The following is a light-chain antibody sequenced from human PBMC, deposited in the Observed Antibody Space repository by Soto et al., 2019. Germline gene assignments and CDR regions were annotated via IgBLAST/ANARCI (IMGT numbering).Light chain of an antibody. CDR2: DES. V-gene: IGKV3-11*01. J-gene: IGKJ1*01. CDR1: KSVSTY. CDR3: QARSNRPRT. Sequence: SPPTVSLSPSERATLSFRASKSVSTYLDWYKQKPGQGHRILIYDESDRATGIPARLSGSGSGTDFTLTISSLEPEDFAVYYCQARSNRPRTFAQRSTA.